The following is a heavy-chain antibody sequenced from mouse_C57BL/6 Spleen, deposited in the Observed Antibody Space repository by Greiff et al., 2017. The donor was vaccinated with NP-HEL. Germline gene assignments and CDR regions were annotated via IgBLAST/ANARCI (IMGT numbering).Heavy chain of an antibody. CDR2: IDPENGDT. CDR3: TEGGSIGMDY. Sequence: DVKLQESGAELVRPGASVKLSCTASGFNIKDDYMHWVKQRPEQGLEWIGWIDPENGDTEYASKFQGKATITADTSSNTAYLQLSSLTSEDTAVYYCTEGGSIGMDYWGQGTSVTVSS. J-gene: IGHJ4*01. D-gene: IGHD2-14*01. CDR1: GFNIKDDY. V-gene: IGHV14-4*01.